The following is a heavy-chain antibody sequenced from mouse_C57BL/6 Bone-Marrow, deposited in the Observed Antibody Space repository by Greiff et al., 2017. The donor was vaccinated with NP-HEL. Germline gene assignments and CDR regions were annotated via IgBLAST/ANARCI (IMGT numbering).Heavy chain of an antibody. V-gene: IGHV1-52*01. D-gene: IGHD2-2*01. CDR3: ARGMGLRRAWFAY. CDR1: GYTFTSYW. CDR2: IDPSDSET. Sequence: VQLQQPGAELVRPGSSVKLSCKASGYTFTSYWMHWVKQRPIQGLEWIGNIDPSDSETHYNQKFKDKATLTVDKSSSTAYMQLSSLTSEDSAVYYCARGMGLRRAWFAYWGQGTLVTVSA. J-gene: IGHJ3*01.